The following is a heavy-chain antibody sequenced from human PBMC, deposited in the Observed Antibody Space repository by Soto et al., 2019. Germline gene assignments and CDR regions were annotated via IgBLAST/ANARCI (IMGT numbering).Heavy chain of an antibody. CDR1: KSTTYY. Sequence: QVQLVQSGAEVKKPGASVKVSCRAPKSTTYYTHWVRQAPGQGLEWMGIFNPTGGSTRYAQNFQGRLRMTRDPSTSAVYMELSSLGYEDTAVDYCAPSPFQGGDTYFDDWGQRTLVAVSS. J-gene: IGHJ4*02. CDR2: FNPTGGST. V-gene: IGHV1-46*01. CDR3: APSPFQGGDTYFDD. D-gene: IGHD3-16*01.